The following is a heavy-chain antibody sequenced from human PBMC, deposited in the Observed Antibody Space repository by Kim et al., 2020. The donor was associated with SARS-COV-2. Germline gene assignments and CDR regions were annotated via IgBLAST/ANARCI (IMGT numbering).Heavy chain of an antibody. V-gene: IGHV4-39*01. D-gene: IGHD3-10*01. Sequence: SETLSLTCTVSGGSISSSSYYWGWIRQPPGKGLEWIGSIYYSGSTNYNPSLKSRVTISVETSKNQFSLKLSSVTAADTAVYYCARQSFTYYYGSVRADWLDVWGQGTMVTVSS. J-gene: IGHJ5*02. CDR3: ARQSFTYYYGSVRADWLDV. CDR1: GGSISSSSYY. CDR2: IYYSGST.